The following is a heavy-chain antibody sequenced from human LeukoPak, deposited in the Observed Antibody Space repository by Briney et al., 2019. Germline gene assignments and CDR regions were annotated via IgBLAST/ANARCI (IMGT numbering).Heavy chain of an antibody. CDR2: ISSSSRSI. V-gene: IGHV3-21*01. CDR3: ATQYPPFDD. CDR1: GFTFSSYT. J-gene: IGHJ4*02. D-gene: IGHD2/OR15-2a*01. Sequence: GGSLRLSCAASGFTFSSYTMNWVRQAPGKGLEWVSSISSSSRSIFYADSVRGRFTTSRDNAKNSLFLQMNSLRAEDTAVYYCATQYPPFDDWGQGTLVTVSS.